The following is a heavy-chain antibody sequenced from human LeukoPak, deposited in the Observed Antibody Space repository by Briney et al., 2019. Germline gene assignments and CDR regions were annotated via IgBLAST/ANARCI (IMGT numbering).Heavy chain of an antibody. J-gene: IGHJ4*02. V-gene: IGHV4-34*01. D-gene: IGHD3-10*01. Sequence: PSETLSLTCAVYGGSFSGYYWSWIRQPPGEGLEWIGEINHSGSTNYNPSLKSRVTISVDTSKNQFSLKLSSVTAADTAVYYCASRYYYGSGSSPDYWGQGTLVTVSS. CDR3: ASRYYYGSGSSPDY. CDR2: INHSGST. CDR1: GGSFSGYY.